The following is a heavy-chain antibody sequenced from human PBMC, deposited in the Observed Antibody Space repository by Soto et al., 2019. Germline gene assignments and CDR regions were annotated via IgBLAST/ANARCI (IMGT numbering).Heavy chain of an antibody. D-gene: IGHD1-26*01. J-gene: IGHJ5*02. CDR2: ISAYNGNT. CDR1: GYTFSSYG. Sequence: QVQLVQSGAEVKKPGASVKVSCKASGYTFSSYGISWVRQAPGRGLEWMGWISAYNGNTNYAQNLQGRVTMTTDTSTSTPYMELRSLRPDDTAVYYCARDQGGGWFDPWGRRTLVTVSS. CDR3: ARDQGGGWFDP. V-gene: IGHV1-18*01.